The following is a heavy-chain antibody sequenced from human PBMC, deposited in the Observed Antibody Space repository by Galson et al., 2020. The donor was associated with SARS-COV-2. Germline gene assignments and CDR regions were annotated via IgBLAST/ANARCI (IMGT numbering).Heavy chain of an antibody. Sequence: SETLSLTCTVSDGSISSGDYYWNWIRQPPGKGLEWLGYIYYSGSTYYTPSLKSRVAISVDTSKSQFSLRLTSVPAADTAVYFCARGAFDSSGYSRIYYYYYMDVWGKGTSVTISS. CDR1: DGSISSGDYY. J-gene: IGHJ6*03. CDR2: IYYSGST. D-gene: IGHD3-22*01. CDR3: ARGAFDSSGYSRIYYYYYMDV. V-gene: IGHV4-30-4*08.